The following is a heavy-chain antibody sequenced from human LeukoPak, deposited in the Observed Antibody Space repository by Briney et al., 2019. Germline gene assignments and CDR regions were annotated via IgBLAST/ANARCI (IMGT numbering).Heavy chain of an antibody. CDR2: TYSRSKWYY. J-gene: IGHJ6*03. Sequence: SQTLSLTCAISGDSFSSNSAAWNWIRQSPSRGLEWLGRTYSRSKWYYEYAPSVKSRITVNPDTSKNQFSLQLSSVTSEDTAVYYCAREGYIRNYSYMDVWGKGTTVTVSS. V-gene: IGHV6-1*01. D-gene: IGHD2-15*01. CDR3: AREGYIRNYSYMDV. CDR1: GDSFSSNSAA.